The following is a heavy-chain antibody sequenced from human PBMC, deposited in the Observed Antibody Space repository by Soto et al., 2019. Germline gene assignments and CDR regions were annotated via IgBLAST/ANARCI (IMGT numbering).Heavy chain of an antibody. D-gene: IGHD1-26*01. CDR2: MYPGESDT. CDR1: GYTFTSHW. J-gene: IGHJ6*02. V-gene: IGHV5-51*01. CDR3: ARIYSGTYRLDV. Sequence: GESLKISCKGSGYTFTSHWIAWVRQMPGKGLEWMGIMYPGESDTRYSPSFQGQVTISADKSISTAYLQCSSLKASDTAMYYCARIYSGTYRLDVWGQGTTVTVSS.